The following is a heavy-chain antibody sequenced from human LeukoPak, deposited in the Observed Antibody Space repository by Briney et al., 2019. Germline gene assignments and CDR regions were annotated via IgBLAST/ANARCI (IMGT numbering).Heavy chain of an antibody. D-gene: IGHD3-22*01. CDR2: INTSGST. J-gene: IGHJ4*02. CDR1: GGSISSYY. CDR3: ARDRDDSSGYSLDY. Sequence: SSETLSLTCTVSGGSISSYYWSWIRQPAGKRLEWIGRINTSGSTNYKPSLKSRVTISVDTSKNQFSLKLSSVTAADTAVYYCARDRDDSSGYSLDYWGRGTLVTVSS. V-gene: IGHV4-4*07.